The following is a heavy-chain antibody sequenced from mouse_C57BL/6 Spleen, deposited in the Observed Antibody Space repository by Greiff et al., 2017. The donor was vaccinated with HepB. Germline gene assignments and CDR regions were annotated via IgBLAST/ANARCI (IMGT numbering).Heavy chain of an antibody. CDR2: IWWDDDK. CDR3: ARAPYYSNYDWFAY. Sequence: QVTLKESGPGILQPSQTLSLTCSFSGFSLSTFGMGVGWIRQPSGKGLEWLAHIWWDDDKYYNPALKSRLTISKDTSKNQVFLKIANVDTADTATYYCARAPYYSNYDWFAYWGQGTLVTVSA. CDR1: GFSLSTFGMG. D-gene: IGHD2-5*01. J-gene: IGHJ3*01. V-gene: IGHV8-8*01.